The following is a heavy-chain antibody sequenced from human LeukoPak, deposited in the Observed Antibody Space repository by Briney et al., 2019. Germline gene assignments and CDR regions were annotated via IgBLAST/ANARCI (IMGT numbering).Heavy chain of an antibody. D-gene: IGHD6-19*01. Sequence: GGPLRLSCAASGFTFSSYAMSWVRQAPGKGLEWVSAISGSGGSTYYADSVKGRFTISRDNSKNTLYLQMNSLRAEDTAVYYCAKDSSGWPFASYWGQGTLVTVSS. V-gene: IGHV3-23*01. CDR3: AKDSSGWPFASY. CDR2: ISGSGGST. CDR1: GFTFSSYA. J-gene: IGHJ4*02.